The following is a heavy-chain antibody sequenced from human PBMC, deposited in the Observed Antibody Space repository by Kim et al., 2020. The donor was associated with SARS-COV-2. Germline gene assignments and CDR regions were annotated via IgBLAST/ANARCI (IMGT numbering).Heavy chain of an antibody. J-gene: IGHJ4*02. CDR2: T. D-gene: IGHD3-10*01. CDR3: ARSGPPFYFDY. V-gene: IGHV4-39*01. Sequence: TYSNPALKGRVTISVDTSKNQFYRKLSSVTAADTAVYYCARSGPPFYFDYWGQGTLVTVSS.